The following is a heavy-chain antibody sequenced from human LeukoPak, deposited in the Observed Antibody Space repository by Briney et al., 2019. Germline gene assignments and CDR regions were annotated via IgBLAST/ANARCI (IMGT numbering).Heavy chain of an antibody. CDR3: ASSLLSIRWLQPKYYFDY. D-gene: IGHD5-24*01. J-gene: IGHJ4*02. CDR2: IIPIFGTA. CDR1: GGTFSSYA. V-gene: IGHV1-69*13. Sequence: GASVKVSCKASGGTFSSYAISWVRQAPGQGLEWMGGIIPIFGTANYAQKFQGRVTITADESTSTAYMELSSLRSEDTAVYYCASSLLSIRWLQPKYYFDYWGQGTLVTVSS.